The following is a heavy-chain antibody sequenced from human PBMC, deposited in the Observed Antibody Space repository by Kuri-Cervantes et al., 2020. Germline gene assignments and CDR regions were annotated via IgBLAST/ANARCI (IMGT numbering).Heavy chain of an antibody. D-gene: IGHD6-19*01. Sequence: GGSLRLSCAASGFTFSSYSMNWVRQAPGKGLEWVSSISSSSSYIYYADSVRGRFTISRDNAKNSLYLQMNSLRAEDTAVYYCARGRQWLIDYWGQGTLVTVSS. V-gene: IGHV3-21*01. CDR3: ARGRQWLIDY. J-gene: IGHJ4*02. CDR1: GFTFSSYS. CDR2: ISSSSSYI.